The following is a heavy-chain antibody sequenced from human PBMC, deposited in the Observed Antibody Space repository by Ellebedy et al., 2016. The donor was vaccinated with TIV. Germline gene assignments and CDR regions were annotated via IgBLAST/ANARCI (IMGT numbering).Heavy chain of an antibody. Sequence: AASVKVSCKASGYTFSDYYMHWVRQAPGQGLEWMGWINPNRGDTNFAQKFQGRVTVTRDTSINTAYMELSRLRSDDTDVYYCAKAGLAVTTDYWGQGTLVTVSS. J-gene: IGHJ4*02. CDR2: INPNRGDT. CDR3: AKAGLAVTTDY. D-gene: IGHD4-17*01. V-gene: IGHV1-2*02. CDR1: GYTFSDYY.